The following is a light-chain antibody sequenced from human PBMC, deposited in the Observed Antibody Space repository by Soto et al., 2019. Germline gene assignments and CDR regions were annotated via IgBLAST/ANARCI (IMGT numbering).Light chain of an antibody. CDR3: VNWDDRLSAGL. Sequence: QSVLTQPPSASETPGQRVTISCSGSSCNIGSNYVYWHQHLPGTAPIPLIYKNDQRPSGVPDRFSCYKSGTSASTAIGGLLPEDEDYYYCVNWDDRLSAGLFGGGTKLTVL. V-gene: IGLV1-47*01. J-gene: IGLJ3*02. CDR2: KND. CDR1: SCNIGSNY.